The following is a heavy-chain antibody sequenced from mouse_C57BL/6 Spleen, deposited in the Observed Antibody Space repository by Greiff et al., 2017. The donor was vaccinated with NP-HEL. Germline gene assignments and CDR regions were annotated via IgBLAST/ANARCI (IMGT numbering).Heavy chain of an antibody. CDR3: ARYDYDGAWFAY. Sequence: QVQLQQPGTELVKPGASVKLSCKASGYTFTSYWMHWVKQRPGQGLEWIGHINPSNGGTNYNEKFKSQATLTVDKSSSTASMQLSSLTSEDSAVYYCARYDYDGAWFAYWGQGTLVTVSA. D-gene: IGHD2-4*01. J-gene: IGHJ3*01. CDR2: INPSNGGT. CDR1: GYTFTSYW. V-gene: IGHV1-53*01.